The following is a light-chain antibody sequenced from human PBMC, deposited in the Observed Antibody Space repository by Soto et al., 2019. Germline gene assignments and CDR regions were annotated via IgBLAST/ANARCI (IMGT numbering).Light chain of an antibody. CDR2: GAS. Sequence: EIVLTQSPGSLSLSPGERATLSCRASQSVSSSYLAWYQQKPGQAPRLLITGASSRATGISDRFSGSGSGTDFTLTISRLEPEDFAVYYCQQYFTSPQTFGQGTNVEIK. CDR1: QSVSSSY. J-gene: IGKJ1*01. V-gene: IGKV3-20*01. CDR3: QQYFTSPQT.